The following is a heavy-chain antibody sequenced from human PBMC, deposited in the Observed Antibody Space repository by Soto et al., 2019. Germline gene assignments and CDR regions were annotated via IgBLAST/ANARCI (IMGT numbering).Heavy chain of an antibody. V-gene: IGHV1-69*13. CDR3: ARVLGYCSSTSCQEGGYYYCYGMDV. CDR2: IIPIFGTA. J-gene: IGHJ6*02. Sequence: SVKVSCKASGGTFSSYAISWVRQAPGQGLEWMGGIIPIFGTANYAQKFQGRVTITADESTSTAYMELSSLRSEDTAVYYCARVLGYCSSTSCQEGGYYYCYGMDVWGQGTTVTVSS. D-gene: IGHD2-2*01. CDR1: GGTFSSYA.